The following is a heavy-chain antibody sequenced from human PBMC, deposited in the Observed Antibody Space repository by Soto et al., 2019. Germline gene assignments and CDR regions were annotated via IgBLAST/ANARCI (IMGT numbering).Heavy chain of an antibody. Sequence: PGGPLRLSCSASGFTFSSHGMHWLRQAPGKGLEWVTVISYDGSNEYYADSVKGRFTIFRDNSKNILYLQMNSLRTEDTAVYYCAKERMEQYQLLPFFDYWGQGTLVTVSS. J-gene: IGHJ4*02. CDR3: AKERMEQYQLLPFFDY. D-gene: IGHD2-2*01. V-gene: IGHV3-30*18. CDR2: ISYDGSNE. CDR1: GFTFSSHG.